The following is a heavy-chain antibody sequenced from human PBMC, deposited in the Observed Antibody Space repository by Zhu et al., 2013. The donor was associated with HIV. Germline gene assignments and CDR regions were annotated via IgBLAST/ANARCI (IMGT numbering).Heavy chain of an antibody. CDR3: ARDSYARFLEWLFSPYYYYGMDV. CDR2: IIPIFGTA. V-gene: IGHV1-69*01. J-gene: IGHJ6*02. D-gene: IGHD3-3*01. CDR1: GGTFSSYA. Sequence: QVQLVQSGAEVKKPGSSVKVSCKASGGTFSSYAISWVRQAPGQGLEWMGGIIPIFGTANYAQKFQGRVTITADESTSTAYMELSSLRSEDTAVYYCARDSYARFLEWLFSPYYYYGMDVWGQGTTVTVSS.